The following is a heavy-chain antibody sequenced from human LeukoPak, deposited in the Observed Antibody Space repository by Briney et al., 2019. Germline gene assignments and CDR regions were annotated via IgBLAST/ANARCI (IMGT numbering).Heavy chain of an antibody. CDR1: GGSFSGYY. Sequence: SETLSLTCAVCGGSFSGYYWSWIRQPPGKGLEWIGEINHSGSTNYNPSLKSRVTISVDTSKNQFSLNLSSMTAADTAVYYCARAAWRGSNSRDAFDIWGQGTVVTVSS. D-gene: IGHD4/OR15-4a*01. J-gene: IGHJ3*02. CDR2: INHSGST. CDR3: ARAAWRGSNSRDAFDI. V-gene: IGHV4-34*01.